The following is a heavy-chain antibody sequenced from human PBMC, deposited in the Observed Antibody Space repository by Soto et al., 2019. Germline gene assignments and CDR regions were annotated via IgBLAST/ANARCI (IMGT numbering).Heavy chain of an antibody. V-gene: IGHV4-39*02. J-gene: IGHJ4*02. CDR2: VYHSGTT. D-gene: IGHD6-19*01. CDR3: AATSSGGSLAGDY. CDR1: GVSISGSVNY. Sequence: PSQTLSLTCTVSGVSISGSVNYWGWIRQPPGKGLEWIGSVYHSGTTYYTPSRKSRVTVSADTSKNHFSLRLSSVTAADTAVYYCAATSSGGSLAGDYWGLRILVSACS.